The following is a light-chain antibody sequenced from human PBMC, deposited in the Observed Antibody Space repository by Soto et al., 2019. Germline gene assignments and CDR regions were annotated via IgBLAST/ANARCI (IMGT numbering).Light chain of an antibody. CDR3: QQYSSSPLLT. Sequence: EIVLTQSPGTLSLSPGERATLSCRASQSVSSSYLAWYQQKPGQAPRLLIYGASSRAPGIPGRFSGSGSGTDFTLSISRLEPEDFAVYYCQQYSSSPLLTFGGGTKVDIK. CDR1: QSVSSSY. J-gene: IGKJ4*01. CDR2: GAS. V-gene: IGKV3-20*01.